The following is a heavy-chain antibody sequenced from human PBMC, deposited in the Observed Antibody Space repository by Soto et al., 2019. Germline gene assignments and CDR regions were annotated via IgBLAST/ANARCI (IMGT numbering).Heavy chain of an antibody. V-gene: IGHV4-34*01. CDR3: ARGRGYVYGYNFYGMDV. CDR1: RGSFSGFY. D-gene: IGHD5-18*01. J-gene: IGHJ6*02. Sequence: SETLSLTCGVYRGSFSGFYWTWVRQTPGKGLEWIGEINHSGSTNYNPSLKNRVTISVDRSTNYFSLRMTSATAADAAVYYCARGRGYVYGYNFYGMDVWGQGTTVTVSS. CDR2: INHSGST.